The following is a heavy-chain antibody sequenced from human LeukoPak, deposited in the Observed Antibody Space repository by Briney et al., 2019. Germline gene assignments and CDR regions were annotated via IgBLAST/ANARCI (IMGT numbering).Heavy chain of an antibody. J-gene: IGHJ4*02. CDR1: GYTLANYA. V-gene: IGHV1-3*01. CDR3: ARDRYYGSGSLPGSVDF. CDR2: INAGHGNT. Sequence: ASVKVSCKASGYTLANYAMHWVRQAPGQRLEWMGWINAGHGNTKYSQKFQGRVTITRDTSASTAYLELSSLRSEDTAVYYCARDRYYGSGSLPGSVDFWGQGTLVTVSS. D-gene: IGHD3-10*01.